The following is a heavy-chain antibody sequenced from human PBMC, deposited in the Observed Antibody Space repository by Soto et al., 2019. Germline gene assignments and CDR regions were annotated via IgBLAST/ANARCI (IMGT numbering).Heavy chain of an antibody. D-gene: IGHD3-22*01. CDR2: ISYDRSNK. CDR3: ARRYYYASSDYGEEEFDF. J-gene: IGHJ4*02. CDR1: GFTFSNYA. Sequence: QVQLVESGGGVVQPGRSLRLSCAASGFTFSNYAMHWVRQAPGKGLEWVAVISYDRSNKYYADSVKGRFTITRDNSKNTLYKQMNSLRAEDPDMYCCARRYYYASSDYGEEEFDFRGQGTLVTVSS. V-gene: IGHV3-30-3*01.